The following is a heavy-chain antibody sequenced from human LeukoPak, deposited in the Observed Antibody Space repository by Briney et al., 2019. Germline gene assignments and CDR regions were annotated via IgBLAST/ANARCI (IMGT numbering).Heavy chain of an antibody. J-gene: IGHJ4*02. CDR2: IYSDSST. D-gene: IGHD2-21*01. Sequence: GGSLRLSRAASGFTVSSSYMSWVRQAPGKGLEWVSVIYSDSSTYYADSVKGRFTISRDNSKNTLYVQMNSLRAEDTAVYYCAGESPYSLDYWGQGTLVTVSS. CDR3: AGESPYSLDY. CDR1: GFTVSSSY. V-gene: IGHV3-53*01.